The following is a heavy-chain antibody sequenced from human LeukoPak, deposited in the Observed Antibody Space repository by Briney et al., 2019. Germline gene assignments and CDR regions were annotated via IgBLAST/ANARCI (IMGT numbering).Heavy chain of an antibody. CDR1: GFTFSSYW. CDR3: AKGRDYGDY. CDR2: INQDGREK. V-gene: IGHV3-7*01. J-gene: IGHJ4*02. Sequence: GGSLRLSCAVSGFTFSSYWMTWVRQVPGKGLQWVANINQDGREKYYMDSMKGRHNISRDNTENSVFLQLTSLRPEDTGIYFCAKGRDYGDYWGQGTLVAVSS.